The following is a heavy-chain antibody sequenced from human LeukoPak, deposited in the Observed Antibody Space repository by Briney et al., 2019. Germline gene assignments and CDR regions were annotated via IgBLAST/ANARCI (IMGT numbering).Heavy chain of an antibody. CDR1: GFMFSNFA. D-gene: IGHD2-2*01. V-gene: IGHV3-23*01. CDR2: IYYSGGIA. CDR3: AKDQGQAVVPRRFDN. Sequence: GGSLRLSCAASGFMFSNFAMSSVRQAPRKGLERGSTIYYSGGIAYSADSVKGRFTISRDNAKNTLYLQMNSLRAEDTAVYYCAKDQGQAVVPRRFDNWGQGTLVTVSS. J-gene: IGHJ4*02.